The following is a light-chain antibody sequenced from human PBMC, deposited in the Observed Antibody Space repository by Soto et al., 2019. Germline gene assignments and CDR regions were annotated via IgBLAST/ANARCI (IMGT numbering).Light chain of an antibody. CDR3: QQYGILYT. V-gene: IGKV3-20*01. CDR2: GAS. CDR1: QSVGSSY. Sequence: EIVLTQSPGTLSLSPGERATLSCRASQSVGSSYLAWYQQKPGQAPRLLIYGASSRATGTPDRFSGSASGTDFTLTIGRLEPEDFAVYYCQQYGILYTFGQGTKLEIK. J-gene: IGKJ2*01.